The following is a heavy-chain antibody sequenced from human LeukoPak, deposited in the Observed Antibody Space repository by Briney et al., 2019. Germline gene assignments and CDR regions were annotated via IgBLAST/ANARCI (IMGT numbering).Heavy chain of an antibody. CDR1: GFTFSSYS. D-gene: IGHD3-10*02. CDR2: ISSSGSTI. J-gene: IGHJ6*04. V-gene: IGHV3-48*04. Sequence: GGSLRLSCAASGFTFSSYSMNWVRQAPGKGLEWVSYISSSGSTIYYADSVKGRFTISRDNAENSLYLQMNSLRAEDTAVYYCAELGITMIGGVWGKGTTVTISS. CDR3: AELGITMIGGV.